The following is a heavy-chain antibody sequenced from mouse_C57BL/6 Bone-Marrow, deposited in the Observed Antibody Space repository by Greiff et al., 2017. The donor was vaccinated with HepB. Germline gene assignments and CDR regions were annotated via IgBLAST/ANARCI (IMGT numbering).Heavy chain of an antibody. CDR3: AIPVSRY. V-gene: IGHV1-74*01. CDR2: IHPYDSDT. J-gene: IGHJ2*01. CDR1: GYTFTSYW. Sequence: VQLQQPGAELVKPGASVKVSCKASGYTFTSYWMHWVKQSPGQGLEWIGRIHPYDSDTNYNQKFKGKATLTVDKSSSTAYMQLSSLTSGDSAVYYCAIPVSRYWGQGTTLTVSS.